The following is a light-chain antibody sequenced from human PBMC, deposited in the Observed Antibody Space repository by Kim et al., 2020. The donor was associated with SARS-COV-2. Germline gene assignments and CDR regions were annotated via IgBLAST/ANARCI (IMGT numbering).Light chain of an antibody. CDR2: DAS. J-gene: IGKJ2*01. V-gene: IGKV3-11*01. CDR1: QSVSKY. Sequence: LSPGERATLSCRASQSVSKYLAWYQQKPGQAPRLLIYDASIRATGIPAKFSGSGSGTDFTLTISSLEPEDFAVYYCQQRSTWPSSTFGQGTKVEI. CDR3: QQRSTWPSST.